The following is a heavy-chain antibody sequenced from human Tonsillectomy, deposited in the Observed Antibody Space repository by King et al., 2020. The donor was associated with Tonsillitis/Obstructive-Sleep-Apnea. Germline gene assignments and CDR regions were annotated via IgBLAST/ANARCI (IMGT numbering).Heavy chain of an antibody. CDR3: AKDRSDKIPAAMGY. V-gene: IGHV3-23*04. Sequence: VQLVESGGGLVQPGGSLRLSCAASGFTFSTYALSWVRQAPGRGLEWVSGISGSGGSKYHADSVKGRFTISRDNSKNTLYLQMNSLRAVDTAVYFCAKDRSDKIPAAMGYWGQGTLVTVSS. CDR1: GFTFSTYA. D-gene: IGHD2-2*01. CDR2: ISGSGGSK. J-gene: IGHJ4*02.